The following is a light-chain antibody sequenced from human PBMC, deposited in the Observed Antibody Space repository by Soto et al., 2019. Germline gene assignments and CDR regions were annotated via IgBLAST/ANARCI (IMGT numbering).Light chain of an antibody. CDR1: SSDVGNYNY. J-gene: IGLJ1*01. CDR3: SSFTSSTTYV. V-gene: IGLV2-14*01. CDR2: NVN. Sequence: SALTPSASVSGSPGQSITISCTETSSDVGNYNYVSWYQQHPGEVPKLIIFNVNNRPSGVSNRFSGSKSGNTASLTISGLQAEDEADYYCSSFTSSTTYVFGTGTKVTVL.